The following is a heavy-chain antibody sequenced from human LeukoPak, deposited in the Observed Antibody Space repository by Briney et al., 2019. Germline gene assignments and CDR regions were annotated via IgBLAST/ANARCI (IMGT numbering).Heavy chain of an antibody. D-gene: IGHD1-14*01. CDR3: ARPRRNYYYMDV. J-gene: IGHJ6*03. CDR1: GGSISSSSHY. Sequence: SETLSLTCTVSGGSISSSSHYWGWIRQPPGKGLEWIGTIYYNGSTYYNPSLKSRVTISVDTSKNQFSLKLNSVTAADTAVYYCARPRRNYYYMDVWGKGTTVTVSS. V-gene: IGHV4-39*01. CDR2: IYYNGST.